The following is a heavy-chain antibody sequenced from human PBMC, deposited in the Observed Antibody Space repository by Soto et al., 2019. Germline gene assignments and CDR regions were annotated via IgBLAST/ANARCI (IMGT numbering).Heavy chain of an antibody. CDR2: IYWDDDK. CDR3: AYLPCSGGSCYWFSFSGMDV. Sequence: QITLKESGPTLVKPTQTLTLTCTFSGFSLSTSGVGVAWIRQPPGKALEWLALIYWDDDKRYRASLESRLTITKDASKNQVVLTLTNMASVDTATYYCAYLPCSGGSCYWFSFSGMDVWGQGTTVTVSS. CDR1: GFSLSTSGVG. D-gene: IGHD2-15*01. V-gene: IGHV2-5*02. J-gene: IGHJ6*02.